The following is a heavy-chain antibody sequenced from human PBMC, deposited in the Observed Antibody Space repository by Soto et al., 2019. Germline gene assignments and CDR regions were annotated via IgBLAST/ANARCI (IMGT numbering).Heavy chain of an antibody. J-gene: IGHJ5*02. Sequence: ASVKVSCKASGYTFTRSGISWVRQAPGQGLEWLGWINPDNGNTNYAQHLQGRVSLTTDTSTSTAYMELRSLRSDDTAVYYCARVVEGPRGFDLCGQGTLVTVSS. D-gene: IGHD1-1*01. CDR2: INPDNGNT. CDR1: GYTFTRSG. CDR3: ARVVEGPRGFDL. V-gene: IGHV1-18*01.